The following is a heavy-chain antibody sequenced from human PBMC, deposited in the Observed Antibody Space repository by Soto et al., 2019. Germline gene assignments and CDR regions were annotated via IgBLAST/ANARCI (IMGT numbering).Heavy chain of an antibody. J-gene: IGHJ4*02. CDR3: AKDPNTMIVVVIFDY. CDR1: GFTFSSYA. V-gene: IGHV3-23*01. Sequence: GGSLRLSCAASGFTFSSYATSWVRQAPGKGLEWVSAISGSGGSTYYADSVKGRYTISRDNSKNTLYLQMNSLRAEDTAVYYCAKDPNTMIVVVIFDYWGQGTLVTVSS. CDR2: ISGSGGST. D-gene: IGHD3-22*01.